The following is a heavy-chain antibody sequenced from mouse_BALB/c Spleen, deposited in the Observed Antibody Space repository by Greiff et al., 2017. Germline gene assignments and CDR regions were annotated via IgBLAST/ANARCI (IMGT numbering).Heavy chain of an antibody. J-gene: IGHJ1*01. CDR3: ARAYYGSRGWYFDV. D-gene: IGHD1-1*01. V-gene: IGHV5-17*02. CDR1: GFTFSSFG. CDR2: ISSGSSTI. Sequence: EVMLVESGGGLVQPGGSRKLSCAASGFTFSSFGMHWVRQAPEKGLEWVAYISSGSSTIYYADTVKGRFTISRDNPKNTLFLQMTSLRSEDTAMYYCARAYYGSRGWYFDVWGAGTTVTVSS.